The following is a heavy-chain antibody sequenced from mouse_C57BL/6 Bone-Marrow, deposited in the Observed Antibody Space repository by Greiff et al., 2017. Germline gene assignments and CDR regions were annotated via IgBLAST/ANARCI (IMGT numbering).Heavy chain of an antibody. CDR2: IYPRDGST. V-gene: IGHV1-85*01. J-gene: IGHJ1*03. CDR3: ARVEFDGSSGDWYFDV. D-gene: IGHD1-1*01. Sequence: VQLQQSGPELVKPGASVKLSCKASGYTFTSYDMNWVKQRPGQGLEWIGWIYPRDGSTKYNEKFQGKATLTVDTSSSTAYMELHSLTSEDSAVYSGARVEFDGSSGDWYFDVWGTGTTVTVSS. CDR1: GYTFTSYD.